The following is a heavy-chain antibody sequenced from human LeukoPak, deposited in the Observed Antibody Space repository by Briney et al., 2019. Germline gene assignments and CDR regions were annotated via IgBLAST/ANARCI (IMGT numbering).Heavy chain of an antibody. CDR1: GGSISSGDYY. D-gene: IGHD1-26*01. CDR3: ARGRPYSGGYHLDY. Sequence: SETLSLTCTVSGGSISSGDYYWSWIRQPPGKGLEWIGNIYYSGSTYYNPSLKSRVTMSMDTSKNQFFLKLNSVTAADTAVYYCARGRPYSGGYHLDYWGQGTLVTVSA. J-gene: IGHJ4*02. CDR2: IYYSGST. V-gene: IGHV4-39*02.